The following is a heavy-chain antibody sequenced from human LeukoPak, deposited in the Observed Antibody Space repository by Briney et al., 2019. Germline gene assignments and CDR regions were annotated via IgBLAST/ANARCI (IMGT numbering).Heavy chain of an antibody. J-gene: IGHJ6*02. CDR3: ARVLTGTTYYYYGMDV. V-gene: IGHV3-7*01. Sequence: GGSLRLSCAASGFTFSSYWMSWVRQAPGKGLEWVANIKQDGSEKYYVDSVKGRFTISRDNAKNSPYLQMNSLRAEDTAVYYCARVLTGTTYYYYGMDVWGQGTTVTVSS. D-gene: IGHD1-7*01. CDR2: IKQDGSEK. CDR1: GFTFSSYW.